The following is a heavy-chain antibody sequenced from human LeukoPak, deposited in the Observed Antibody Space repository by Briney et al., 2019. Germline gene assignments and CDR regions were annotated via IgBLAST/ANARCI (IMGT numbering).Heavy chain of an antibody. V-gene: IGHV3-30-3*01. J-gene: IGHJ4*02. D-gene: IGHD3-16*01. CDR3: ARVGSLPDFDY. CDR2: ISYDGSNK. CDR1: GFTFSSYA. Sequence: GGSLRLSCAASGFTFSSYAMHWVRQAPGKGLEWVAVISYDGSNKYYADSVKGRFTISRDNAKNSLYLQMNSLRAEDTAVYYCARVGSLPDFDYWGQGTLVTVSS.